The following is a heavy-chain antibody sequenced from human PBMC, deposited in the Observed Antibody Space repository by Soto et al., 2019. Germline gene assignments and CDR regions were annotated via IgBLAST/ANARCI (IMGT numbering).Heavy chain of an antibody. J-gene: IGHJ6*02. CDR1: GFTFSSYW. V-gene: IGHV3-74*01. CDR3: ARDHYDFWSGYQHYYYYYGMDV. D-gene: IGHD3-3*01. Sequence: PGGSLRLSCAASGFTFSSYWMHWVRQAPGKGLVWVSRINSDGSSTSYADSVKGRFTISRDNAKNTLYLQMNGLRAEDTAVYYCARDHYDFWSGYQHYYYYYGMDVWGQGTTVTVYS. CDR2: INSDGSST.